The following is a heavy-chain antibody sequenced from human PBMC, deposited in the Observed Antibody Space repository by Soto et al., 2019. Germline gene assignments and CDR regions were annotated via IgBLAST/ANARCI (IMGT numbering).Heavy chain of an antibody. CDR3: AKELRDSYYESSGYYYGN. CDR2: ISYDGSDK. Sequence: QVQLVESGGGVVQPGRSLRLSCAASGFTFSIYGMHWVRQAPGEGLEWVAVISYDGSDKYYGDSVRGRFTISRDNSKNTPXLQMNSLRADDTAVYYCAKELRDSYYESSGYYYGNWGQGTLVTVSS. J-gene: IGHJ4*02. V-gene: IGHV3-30*18. CDR1: GFTFSIYG. D-gene: IGHD3-22*01.